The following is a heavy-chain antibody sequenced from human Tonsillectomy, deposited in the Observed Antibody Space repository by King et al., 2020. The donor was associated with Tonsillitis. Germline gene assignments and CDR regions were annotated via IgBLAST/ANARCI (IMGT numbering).Heavy chain of an antibody. D-gene: IGHD3-9*01. CDR1: GGSISGYY. CDR3: AGLRFYDTLTGFYSGIDY. CDR2: MSYSGTT. J-gene: IGHJ4*02. V-gene: IGHV4-59*08. Sequence: MQLQESGPGLVKPSETLSLTCTVSGGSISGYYWSWIRQPPGKGLEWIGDMSYSGTTNYNPSLKSRVTISLDTSKNQFSLKLSSVTAADTAVYYCAGLRFYDTLTGFYSGIDYWGQGTLVTVSS.